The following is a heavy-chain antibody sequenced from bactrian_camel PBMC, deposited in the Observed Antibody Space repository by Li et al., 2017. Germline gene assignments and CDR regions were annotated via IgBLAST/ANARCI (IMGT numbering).Heavy chain of an antibody. V-gene: IGHV3S6*01. Sequence: HVQLVESGGGSVQAGESLTLSCVVSGAKYRSYCMGWFRQAPGKEREGVASIASDGPNDAYADSMKDRVTISYRSNTKTLYLQMTGLKPEDTAMYYCAATMGDYALGVPLSPGGCEESDFGWWGQGTQVTVS. CDR3: AATMGDYALGVPLSPGGCEESDFGW. D-gene: IGHD5*01. CDR2: IASDGPND. CDR1: GAKYRSYC. J-gene: IGHJ6*01.